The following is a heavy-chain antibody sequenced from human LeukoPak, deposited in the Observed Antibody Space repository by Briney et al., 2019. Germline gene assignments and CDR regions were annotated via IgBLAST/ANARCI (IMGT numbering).Heavy chain of an antibody. CDR3: ARDGYYGMDV. CDR2: INHSGST. D-gene: IGHD5-24*01. J-gene: IGHJ6*02. CDR1: GGSFSGYY. Sequence: KPSETLSLTCAVYGGSFSGYYWSWIRQPPGKGLEWIGEINHSGSTNYNPSLKSRVTISVDTSKNQFSLKLSSVTAADTAVYCCARDGYYGMDVWGQGTTVTVSS. V-gene: IGHV4-34*01.